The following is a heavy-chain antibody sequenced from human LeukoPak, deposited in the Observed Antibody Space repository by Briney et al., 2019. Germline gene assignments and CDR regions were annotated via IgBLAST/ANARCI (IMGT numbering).Heavy chain of an antibody. J-gene: IGHJ6*04. V-gene: IGHV4-34*01. D-gene: IGHD3-10*01. CDR1: GGSFSGYY. CDR2: INHSGST. CDR3: ARGLRGNYGSGSRYYYGMDG. Sequence: PSETLSLTCAVYGGSFSGYYWSWIRQPPGKGLEWIGQINHSGSTNYNPSLKSRVTISVDTSKNQFSLKLSSVTAADTAVYYCARGLRGNYGSGSRYYYGMDGGGKGTTVTVSA.